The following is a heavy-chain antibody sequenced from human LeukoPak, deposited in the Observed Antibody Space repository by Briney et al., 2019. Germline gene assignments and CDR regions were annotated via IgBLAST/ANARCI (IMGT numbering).Heavy chain of an antibody. Sequence: QPGRSLRLSCAASGFTFSSYGMHWVRQAPGKGLEWVAVISYDGSNNYYADSVKGRFTISRDNSKNTLYLQMNSLRAEDTAVYYCAKIFCGGSCNWFDPWGQGTLVTVSS. CDR2: ISYDGSNN. CDR3: AKIFCGGSCNWFDP. CDR1: GFTFSSYG. V-gene: IGHV3-30*18. J-gene: IGHJ5*02. D-gene: IGHD2-15*01.